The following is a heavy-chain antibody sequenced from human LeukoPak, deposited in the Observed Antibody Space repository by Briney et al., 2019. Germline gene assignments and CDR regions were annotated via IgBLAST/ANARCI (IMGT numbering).Heavy chain of an antibody. CDR3: ASNPRTTLLLDY. D-gene: IGHD1-14*01. V-gene: IGHV1-69*11. CDR1: GGTFSSYA. J-gene: IGHJ4*02. CDR2: IIPILGTA. Sequence: SSVKVSCKASGGTFSSYAISWVRQAPGQGLEWMGRIIPILGTANYAQKFQGRVTITTDESTSTAYMELSSLRSEDTAVYYCASNPRTTLLLDYWGQGTLVTVSS.